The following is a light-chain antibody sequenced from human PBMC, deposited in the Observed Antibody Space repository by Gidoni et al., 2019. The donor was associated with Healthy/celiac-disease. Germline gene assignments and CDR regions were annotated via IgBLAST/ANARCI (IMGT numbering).Light chain of an antibody. CDR1: QSISSY. V-gene: IGKV1-39*01. CDR3: QQSYSTPWT. CDR2: AAS. Sequence: DSQMTQSPSSLSASVGDRVTITCRASQSISSYLNWYQQKPGKAPKLLIYAASSLQSGVPSRFSGSGSGTDFTLTISSLQPEDFAPYYCQQSYSTPWTFXQXTKVEIK. J-gene: IGKJ1*01.